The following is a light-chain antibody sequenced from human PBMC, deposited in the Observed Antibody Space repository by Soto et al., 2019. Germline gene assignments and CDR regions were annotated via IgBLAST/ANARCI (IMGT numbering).Light chain of an antibody. CDR1: QSISSD. J-gene: IGKJ2*01. CDR2: GAS. V-gene: IGKV3-15*01. CDR3: QEYNKWPRT. Sequence: EIVMTQSPATLSVSPGERATLSCRASQSISSDVAWYQQKPGQAARLLIYGASTTATGIPARFSGSGSGTEFTLTISSLQSEDFAVYNCQEYNKWPRTFGQGTKLDIK.